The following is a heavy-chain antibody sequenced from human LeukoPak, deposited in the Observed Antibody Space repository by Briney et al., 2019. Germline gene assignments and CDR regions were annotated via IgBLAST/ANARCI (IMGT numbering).Heavy chain of an antibody. CDR2: INAGNGNT. D-gene: IGHD1-7*01. J-gene: IGHJ4*02. Sequence: ASVTVSCKASGYTFTSYAMHWVRQAPGQRLEWMGWINAGNGNTKYSQKFQGRVTMTRDTSTSTVYMELSSLRSEDTAVYYCARDFTGTTSTFDYWGQGTLVTVSS. CDR1: GYTFTSYA. V-gene: IGHV1-3*01. CDR3: ARDFTGTTSTFDY.